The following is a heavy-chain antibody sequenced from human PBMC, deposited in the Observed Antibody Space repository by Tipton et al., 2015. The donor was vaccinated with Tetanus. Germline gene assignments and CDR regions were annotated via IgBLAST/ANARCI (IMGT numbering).Heavy chain of an antibody. CDR1: GGSISSGGYY. Sequence: TLSLTCTVSGGSISSGGYYWSWIRQHPGKGLEWIGYIYYSGSTYYNPSLKSRVTISVDTSKNQFSLKLSSVTAADTAVYYCARHETTVTIHNFDYWGQGTLVTVSS. J-gene: IGHJ4*02. CDR2: IYYSGST. D-gene: IGHD4-17*01. CDR3: ARHETTVTIHNFDY. V-gene: IGHV4-31*03.